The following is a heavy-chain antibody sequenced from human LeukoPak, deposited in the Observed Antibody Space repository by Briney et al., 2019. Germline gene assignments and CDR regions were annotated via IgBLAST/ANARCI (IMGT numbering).Heavy chain of an antibody. J-gene: IGHJ4*02. D-gene: IGHD2-8*01. CDR3: AKDTNQMDY. CDR2: IRYDGSNK. Sequence: GGPLRLSCAASGFTFSSYGMHWVRQASARGLEGVAFIRYDGSNKYYADSVKGRFTISRDNSKNTLYLQMNSLRAEDTAVYYCAKDTNQMDYWGQGTLVTVSS. CDR1: GFTFSSYG. V-gene: IGHV3-30*02.